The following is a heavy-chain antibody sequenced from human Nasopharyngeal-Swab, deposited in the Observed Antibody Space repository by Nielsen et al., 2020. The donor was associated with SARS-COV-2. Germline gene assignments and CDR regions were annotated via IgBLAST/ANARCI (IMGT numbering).Heavy chain of an antibody. CDR3: AKDLGYCSSTSCRPADAFAI. CDR2: ISGSGGST. CDR1: GFTFSSYA. D-gene: IGHD2-2*01. V-gene: IGHV3-23*01. J-gene: IGHJ3*02. Sequence: GESLKISCAASGFTFSSYAMSWVRQAPGKGLEWVSAISGSGGSTYYADSVKGRFTISRDNSKNTLYLQMNSLRAEDTAVYYCAKDLGYCSSTSCRPADAFAIWGQGTMVTVSS.